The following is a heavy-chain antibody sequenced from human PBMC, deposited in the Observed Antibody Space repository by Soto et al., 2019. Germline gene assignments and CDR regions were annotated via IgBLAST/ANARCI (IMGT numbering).Heavy chain of an antibody. V-gene: IGHV4-61*01. CDR3: ARQVMVRGDPYYFDY. CDR2: IYYSGST. D-gene: IGHD3-10*01. Sequence: PSETLSLTCTVSGGSVSSGSYYWSWIRQPPGKGLEWIGYIYYSGSTNYNPSLKSRVTISVDTSKNQFSLKLSSVTAADTAVYYCARQVMVRGDPYYFDYWGQGTLVTVSS. CDR1: GGSVSSGSYY. J-gene: IGHJ4*02.